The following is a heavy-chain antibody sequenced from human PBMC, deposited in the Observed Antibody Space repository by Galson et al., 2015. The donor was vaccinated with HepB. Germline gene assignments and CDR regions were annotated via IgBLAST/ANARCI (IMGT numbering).Heavy chain of an antibody. Sequence: SVKVSCKVSGYALTELSMHWVRQAPGKGLEWMGGFDPEDGETLYAQKFQGRVTMTEDTSTDTAYMELSSLRSEDTAVYYCATFFTIFGVDSFDYWGQGTLVTVSS. J-gene: IGHJ4*02. D-gene: IGHD3-3*01. CDR3: ATFFTIFGVDSFDY. V-gene: IGHV1-24*01. CDR2: FDPEDGET. CDR1: GYALTELS.